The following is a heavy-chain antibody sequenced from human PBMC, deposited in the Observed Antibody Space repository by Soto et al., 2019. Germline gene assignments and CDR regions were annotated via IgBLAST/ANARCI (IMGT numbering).Heavy chain of an antibody. CDR2: FKWNSGDV. V-gene: IGHV3-9*01. CDR3: AKDRSSGSPYYGMDF. J-gene: IGHJ6*02. CDR1: GFTFGDYA. Sequence: LRLSCAASGFTFGDYATHWVRQVPGKGLEWVSGFKWNSGDVGYADSVKGRFTISRDNARNSLYLQMNSLRPEDTAVYYCAKDRSSGSPYYGMDFWGQGTMVTVSS. D-gene: IGHD3-10*01.